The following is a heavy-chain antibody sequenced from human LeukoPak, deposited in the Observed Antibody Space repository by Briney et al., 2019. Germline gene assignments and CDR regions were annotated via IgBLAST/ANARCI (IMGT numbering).Heavy chain of an antibody. J-gene: IGHJ6*03. CDR2: ISAYNGNT. Sequence: ASVKVSCKASGYTFTSYGISWVRQAPGQGLEWMGWISAYNGNTNYAQKLQGRVTMTTDTSTSTAYMELRSLRSDDTAVYYCARPRGYFDWLQFDYYYYMDVWGKGTTVTVSS. CDR3: ARPRGYFDWLQFDYYYYMDV. D-gene: IGHD3-9*01. CDR1: GYTFTSYG. V-gene: IGHV1-18*01.